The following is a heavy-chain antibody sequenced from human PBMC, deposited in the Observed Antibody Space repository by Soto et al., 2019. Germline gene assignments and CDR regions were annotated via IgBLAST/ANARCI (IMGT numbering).Heavy chain of an antibody. CDR2: IYRTGST. J-gene: IGHJ4*02. CDR3: ASRDPGTSVDY. Sequence: SETLSLTCTFSGGSFTSNNWWTWVRQPPGQGLEWIGEIYRTGSTNYNPSLKSRVTISLDKSENQFSLKVTSLTAADTAVYYCASRDPGTSVDYWGQGTLVTVSS. D-gene: IGHD1-7*01. V-gene: IGHV4-4*02. CDR1: GGSFTSNNW.